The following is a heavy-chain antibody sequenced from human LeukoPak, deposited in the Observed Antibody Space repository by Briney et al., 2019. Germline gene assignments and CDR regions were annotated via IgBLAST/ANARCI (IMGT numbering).Heavy chain of an antibody. CDR1: GFTFSSYA. CDR3: AKDISGSTKYYFDY. CDR2: ISYDGSNK. V-gene: IGHV3-30-3*01. Sequence: GGSLRLSCAASGFTFSSYAMHWVRQAPGKGLEWVAVISYDGSNKYYADSVKGRFTISRDNSKNTLYLQMNSLRAEDTAVYYCAKDISGSTKYYFDYWGQGTLVTVSS. D-gene: IGHD2-2*01. J-gene: IGHJ4*02.